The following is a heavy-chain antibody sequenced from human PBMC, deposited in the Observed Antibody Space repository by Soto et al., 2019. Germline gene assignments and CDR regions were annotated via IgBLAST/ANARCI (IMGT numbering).Heavy chain of an antibody. CDR3: ARGYSELHSGYDYLFDP. V-gene: IGHV4-59*01. Sequence: SETLSLTCTVSGGSISDYWWSWIRQPPGKGLEWIGSIYSSGSANYNPSLKSRVAFSVDTSKNHFSLKLSSVTAADTAFYYCARGYSELHSGYDYLFDPWGQGTLVTVSS. D-gene: IGHD5-12*01. J-gene: IGHJ5*02. CDR2: IYSSGSA. CDR1: GGSISDYW.